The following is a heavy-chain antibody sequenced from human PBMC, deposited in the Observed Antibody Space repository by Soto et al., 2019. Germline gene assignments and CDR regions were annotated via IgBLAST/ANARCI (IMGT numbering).Heavy chain of an antibody. V-gene: IGHV1-3*01. Sequence: ASVKVSCKASGYSFISHTIHWVRQAPGQRLEWMGWVNAGNGDTKYSRNFQGRVTISRDTSASTAYIEVSSLRSEDTAVYYCARDPADYWGQGTLVTVSS. CDR3: ARDPADY. J-gene: IGHJ4*02. CDR2: VNAGNGDT. CDR1: GYSFISHT.